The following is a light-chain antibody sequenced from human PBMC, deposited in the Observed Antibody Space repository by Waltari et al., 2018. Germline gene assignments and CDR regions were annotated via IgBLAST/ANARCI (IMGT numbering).Light chain of an antibody. CDR1: QCISNS. CDR3: QQYYSTPPYT. CDR2: AAS. Sequence: DIQMTKSPSSLSASVGDRVTLTCRASQCISNSLAWYQQKPGKAPKLLLYAASRLESGVPSRFSGSGSGTDYTLTISSLQPEDFATYYCQQYYSTPPYTFGQGTKLEIK. V-gene: IGKV1-NL1*01. J-gene: IGKJ2*01.